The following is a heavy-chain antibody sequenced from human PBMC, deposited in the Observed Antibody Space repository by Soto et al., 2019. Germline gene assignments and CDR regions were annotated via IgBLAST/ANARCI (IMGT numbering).Heavy chain of an antibody. J-gene: IGHJ4*02. D-gene: IGHD6-19*01. Sequence: QVQLQQWGAGLLKPSETLSLTCAVYGGSFSGYYWSWIRQPPGKGLEWIGEINHSGSTNYNPSLKSRVTISVDTSKNQFSLKLSSVTAADTAVYYCARGPGGYSSGWYGDWVTLYYFDYWGQGTLVTVSS. CDR1: GGSFSGYY. CDR3: ARGPGGYSSGWYGDWVTLYYFDY. CDR2: INHSGST. V-gene: IGHV4-34*01.